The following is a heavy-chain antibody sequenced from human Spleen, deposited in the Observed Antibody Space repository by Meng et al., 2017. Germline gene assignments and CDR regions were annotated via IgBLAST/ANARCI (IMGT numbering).Heavy chain of an antibody. CDR3: ARLMDV. CDR2: ISGSGAST. J-gene: IGHJ6*02. V-gene: IGHV3-23*01. Sequence: GESLKISCAASGITFSSYTMSWVRQAPGKGLEWVSAISGSGASTYYADSVKGRFTVSRDNSKNTLYLQMNSLRVEDTAVYYCARLMDVWGQGTTVTVSS. CDR1: GITFSSYT.